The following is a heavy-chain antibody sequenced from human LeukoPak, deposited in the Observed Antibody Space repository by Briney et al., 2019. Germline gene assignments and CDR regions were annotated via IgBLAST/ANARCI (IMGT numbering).Heavy chain of an antibody. Sequence: SQTLSLTCIVSGGSIRSGDHYWSWIRQPPGKGLEWIGYIYFNGDTYYDPSLKSRVSISVDTSKNLFSLNLSSVTAADTAVYYCARAGVVPAAISRGFDIWGQGSVVTASS. D-gene: IGHD2-2*02. CDR2: IYFNGDT. J-gene: IGHJ3*02. CDR3: ARAGVVPAAISRGFDI. V-gene: IGHV4-30-4*08. CDR1: GGSIRSGDHY.